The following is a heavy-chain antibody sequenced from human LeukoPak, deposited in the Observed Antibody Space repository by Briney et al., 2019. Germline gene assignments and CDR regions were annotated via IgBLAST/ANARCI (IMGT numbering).Heavy chain of an antibody. D-gene: IGHD5-12*01. CDR3: ARDPGSGYEEHFDY. Sequence: GSLRLSCAASGFIFSDYYMSWIRQAPGKGLEWVSYISSSGSTMYYTDSVKGRFTISRDNAKDSLYLQMNSLRAEDTAVYYCARDPGSGYEEHFDYWGQGTLVTVSS. V-gene: IGHV3-11*01. J-gene: IGHJ4*02. CDR1: GFIFSDYY. CDR2: ISSSGSTM.